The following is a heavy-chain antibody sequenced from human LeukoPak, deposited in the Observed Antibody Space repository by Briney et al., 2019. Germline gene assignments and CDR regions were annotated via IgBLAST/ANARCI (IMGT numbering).Heavy chain of an antibody. CDR2: IYYSGST. J-gene: IGHJ6*02. Sequence: PSETLSLTCTVSGGSISSYYWSWIRQPPGKGLEWIGYIYYSGSTNYNPSLKSRVTISVDTSKNQFSLKLSSVTAADTAVYYCARQRAGRGYYYGMDVWGQGTTVTVSS. V-gene: IGHV4-59*08. D-gene: IGHD3-10*01. CDR1: GGSISSYY. CDR3: ARQRAGRGYYYGMDV.